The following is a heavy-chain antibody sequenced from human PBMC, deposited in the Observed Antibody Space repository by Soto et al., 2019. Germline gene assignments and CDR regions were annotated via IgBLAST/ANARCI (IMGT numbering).Heavy chain of an antibody. CDR3: ASTSSYSHYGMDV. D-gene: IGHD2-15*01. CDR2: IIPIFGTA. V-gene: IGHV1-69*13. J-gene: IGHJ6*02. CDR1: GGTFSSYA. Sequence: RASVKVSCKASGGTFSSYAISWVRQAPGQGLEWMGGIIPIFGTANYAQKFQGRVTITADESTSTAYMELSSLRSEDTAVYYCASTSSYSHYGMDVWGQGTTVTVSS.